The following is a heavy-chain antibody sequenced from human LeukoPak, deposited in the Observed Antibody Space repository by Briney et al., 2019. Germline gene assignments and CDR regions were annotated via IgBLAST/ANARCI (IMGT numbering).Heavy chain of an antibody. CDR2: ISYDGSNK. D-gene: IGHD2-2*01. CDR3: ARGWEITIVVVPAATQVGFDY. Sequence: GGSLRLSCAASGFTFSSYAMSWVRQAPGKGLEWVAVISYDGSNKYYADSVKGRFTISRDNSKNTLYLQMNSLRAEDTAVYYCARGWEITIVVVPAATQVGFDYWGQGTLVTVSS. V-gene: IGHV3-30-3*01. J-gene: IGHJ4*02. CDR1: GFTFSSYA.